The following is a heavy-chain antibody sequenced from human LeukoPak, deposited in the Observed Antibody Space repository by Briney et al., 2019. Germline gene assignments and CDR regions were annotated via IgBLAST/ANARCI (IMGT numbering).Heavy chain of an antibody. Sequence: DPGGSLRLSCAASGFTFSSYSMTWVGQAPGQGMEWVSYISSSSITIYYADSVKGRFTISRDNAKNTLYLQMNSLRAEDTAVYYCAKGYSSSWEPSVGWFDYWGQGTLVTVSS. CDR3: AKGYSSSWEPSVGWFDY. CDR1: GFTFSSYS. D-gene: IGHD6-13*01. V-gene: IGHV3-48*01. J-gene: IGHJ4*02. CDR2: ISSSSITI.